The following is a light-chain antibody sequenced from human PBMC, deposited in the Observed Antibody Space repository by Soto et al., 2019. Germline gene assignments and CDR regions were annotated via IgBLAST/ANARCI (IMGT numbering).Light chain of an antibody. CDR1: SCNIGADYD. CDR2: GNS. V-gene: IGLV1-40*01. CDR3: QYYASGLSRV. Sequence: QSVLTQPASVSGAPGQRVTISCTGSSCNIGADYDVHWYQQLPGTAPKLLIYGNSNRPSGVPDRFSGSNSGTSASLAISGLQAEDAADYYCQYYASGLSRVFGGGTKLTVL. J-gene: IGLJ2*01.